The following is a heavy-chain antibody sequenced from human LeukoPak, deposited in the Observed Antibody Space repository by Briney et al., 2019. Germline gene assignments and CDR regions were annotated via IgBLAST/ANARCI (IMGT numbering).Heavy chain of an antibody. CDR3: ARLTPTIDY. V-gene: IGHV4-39*01. D-gene: IGHD2-15*01. J-gene: IGHJ4*02. CDR2: IYYSGST. Sequence: SETLSLTCTVSGGSISSSSYYWGWIRQPPGKGLEWIGSIYYSGSTYYNPSLKSRVTISVDTSKNQFSLKLSSVTAADTAVYYCARLTPTIDYWGQGTLVTVSS. CDR1: GGSISSSSYY.